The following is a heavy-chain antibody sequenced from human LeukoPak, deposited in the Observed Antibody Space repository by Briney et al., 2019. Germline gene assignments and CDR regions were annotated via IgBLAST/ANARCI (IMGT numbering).Heavy chain of an antibody. V-gene: IGHV4-34*01. Sequence: SETLSLTCAVYGGSFSGYYWSWIRRPPGKGLEWIGEINHSGSTNYNPSLKSRVTISVDTSKNQFSLKLSSVTAADTAVYYCARMAATRFDYRGQGTLVTVSS. J-gene: IGHJ4*02. CDR3: ARMAATRFDY. CDR1: GGSFSGYY. D-gene: IGHD2-15*01. CDR2: INHSGST.